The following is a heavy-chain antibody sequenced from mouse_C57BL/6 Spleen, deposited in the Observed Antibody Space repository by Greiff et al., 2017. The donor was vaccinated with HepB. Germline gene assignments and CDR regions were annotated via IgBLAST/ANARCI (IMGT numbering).Heavy chain of an antibody. Sequence: VQLQQSGPELVKPGASVKISCKASGYSFTGYYMHWVKQSHGNILDWIGYIYPYNGVSSYNQKFKGKATLTVDKSSSTAYMELRSLTSEDSAVYYWARGTTVVAHYYAMDYWGQGTSVTVSS. CDR2: IYPYNGVS. D-gene: IGHD1-1*01. CDR1: GYSFTGYY. CDR3: ARGTTVVAHYYAMDY. V-gene: IGHV1-31*01. J-gene: IGHJ4*01.